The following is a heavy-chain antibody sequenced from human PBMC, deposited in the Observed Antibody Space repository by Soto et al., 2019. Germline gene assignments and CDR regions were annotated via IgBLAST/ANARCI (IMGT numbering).Heavy chain of an antibody. CDR2: ISSNGGST. D-gene: IGHD2-8*01. J-gene: IGHJ3*02. CDR1: GFTFSSYA. Sequence: EVQLVESGGGLVQPGGSLRLSCAASGFTFSSYAMHWVRQAPGKGLEYVSAISSNGGSTYYANSVKGRFTISRDNSKNTLYLQMGSLRAEDMTVYYCARDVLRQYAFDIWGQGTMVTVSS. V-gene: IGHV3-64*01. CDR3: ARDVLRQYAFDI.